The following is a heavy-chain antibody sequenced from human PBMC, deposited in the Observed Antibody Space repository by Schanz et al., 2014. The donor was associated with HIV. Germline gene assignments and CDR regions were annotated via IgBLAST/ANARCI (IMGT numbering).Heavy chain of an antibody. D-gene: IGHD3-16*01. V-gene: IGHV3-30*03. CDR1: GFTFSTYG. Sequence: QVQLVESGGGVVQPGRSLRLSCAASGFTFSTYGMHWVRQAPGKGLEWVAFISYDESNKYYADSVKGRFTISRDNSKNTLYLQMNSLRAEDTAVYYCARVANWDYYGMDVWGRGTTVTVSS. J-gene: IGHJ6*02. CDR3: ARVANWDYYGMDV. CDR2: ISYDESNK.